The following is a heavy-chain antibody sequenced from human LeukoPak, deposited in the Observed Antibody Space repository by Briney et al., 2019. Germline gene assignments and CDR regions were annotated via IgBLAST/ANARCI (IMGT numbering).Heavy chain of an antibody. J-gene: IGHJ5*02. CDR2: IYTSGST. D-gene: IGHD2-15*01. CDR3: ARVGVVVVAAHNWFDP. V-gene: IGHV4-4*07. Sequence: PSETLSLTCTVSGGSISSYYWSWIRQPAGKGLEWIGRIYTSGSTNYNPSLKSRVTMSVDTSKNQFSLKLSSVTAADTAVYYCARVGVVVVAAHNWFDPWGQGTLVTVSS. CDR1: GGSISSYY.